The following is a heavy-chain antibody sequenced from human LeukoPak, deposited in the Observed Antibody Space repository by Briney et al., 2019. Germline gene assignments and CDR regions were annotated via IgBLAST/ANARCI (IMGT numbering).Heavy chain of an antibody. D-gene: IGHD3-10*01. V-gene: IGHV3-11*04. Sequence: LSLTCAVYGGSFSGYYWTWIRQPPGKGLEWVSYISSSGSTIYYADSVKGRFTISRDNAKNSLYLQMNSLRAEDTAVYYCARVGGPYGSGSYYRGGFGYYYMDVWGKGTTVTVSS. CDR2: ISSSGSTI. J-gene: IGHJ6*03. CDR1: GGSFSGYY. CDR3: ARVGGPYGSGSYYRGGFGYYYMDV.